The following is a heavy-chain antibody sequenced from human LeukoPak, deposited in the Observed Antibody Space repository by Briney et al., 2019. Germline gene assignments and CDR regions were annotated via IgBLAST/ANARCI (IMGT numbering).Heavy chain of an antibody. J-gene: IGHJ6*03. CDR2: ISSSSSYI. V-gene: IGHV3-21*01. CDR1: GFTFSSYS. CDR3: ARDGGYCSSTSCYLYYYYYMDV. D-gene: IGHD2-2*01. Sequence: GGSLRLSCAASGFTFSSYSMNWVRQAPGKGLEWVSSISSSSSYIYYADSVEGRFTISRDNAKNSLYLQMNSLRAEDTAVYYCARDGGYCSSTSCYLYYYYYMDVWGKGTTVTVSS.